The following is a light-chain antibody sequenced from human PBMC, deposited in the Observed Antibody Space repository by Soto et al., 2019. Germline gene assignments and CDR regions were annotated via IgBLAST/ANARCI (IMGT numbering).Light chain of an antibody. Sequence: EIVFTQSPATLSLSPGERATLSCRASQSVSSDYLAWYQQQPGQAPRLLIYDASSRATGVPDRFRGSGSATDFTLTISRLEPEDFAVYYCQQYGISPQTFGQGTKVDIK. V-gene: IGKV3-20*01. J-gene: IGKJ1*01. CDR2: DAS. CDR3: QQYGISPQT. CDR1: QSVSSDY.